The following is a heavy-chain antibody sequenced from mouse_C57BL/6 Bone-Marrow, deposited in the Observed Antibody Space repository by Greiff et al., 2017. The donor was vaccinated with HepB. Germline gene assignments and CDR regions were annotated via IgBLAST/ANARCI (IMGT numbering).Heavy chain of an antibody. CDR3: ARNTGYRYFDY. V-gene: IGHV3-1*01. J-gene: IGHJ2*01. Sequence: EVQLKESGPGMVKPSQSLSLTCTVTGYSITSGYDWHWIRHFPGNKLEWMGYISYSGSTNYNPSLKSRISITHDTSKNHFFLKLNSVTTEDTATYYCARNTGYRYFDYWGQGTTLTVSS. CDR1: GYSITSGYD. CDR2: ISYSGST. D-gene: IGHD2-14*01.